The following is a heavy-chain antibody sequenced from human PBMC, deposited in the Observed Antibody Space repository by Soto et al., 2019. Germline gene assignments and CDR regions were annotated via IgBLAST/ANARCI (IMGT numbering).Heavy chain of an antibody. V-gene: IGHV1-69*01. Sequence: QVQLVQSGAEVKKPVSSVKVSCKASGGTFSSYAISWVRQAPGQALEWRGGIITISGTANYAQKFQGRVTITADEYTSTAYMELSSIRSEDTAVYSCARSQGSSTSLEIYYYYYYGMDVWGQGTTVTVSS. CDR1: GGTFSSYA. CDR3: ARSQGSSTSLEIYYYYYYGMDV. D-gene: IGHD2-2*01. CDR2: IITISGTA. J-gene: IGHJ6*02.